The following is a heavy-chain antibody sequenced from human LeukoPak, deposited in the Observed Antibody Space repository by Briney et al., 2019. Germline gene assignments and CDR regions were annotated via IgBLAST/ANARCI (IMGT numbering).Heavy chain of an antibody. V-gene: IGHV1-2*02. J-gene: IGHJ5*02. CDR2: INPNSGGT. CDR1: GYTLTGYY. CDR3: ARDGYSNYAWDWFDP. Sequence: GASVKVSCKASGYTLTGYYMHWVRQAPGQGLEWMGWINPNSGGTNYAQKFQGRVTMTRDTSISTAYMELSRLRSDDTAVYYCARDGYSNYAWDWFDPWGQGTLVTVSS. D-gene: IGHD4-11*01.